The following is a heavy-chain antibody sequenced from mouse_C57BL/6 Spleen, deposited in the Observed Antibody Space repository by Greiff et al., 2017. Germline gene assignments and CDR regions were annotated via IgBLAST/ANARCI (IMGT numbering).Heavy chain of an antibody. CDR3: ARGGGNYAGFAY. J-gene: IGHJ3*01. CDR1: GYTFTSYW. Sequence: QVQLQQPGTELVKPGASVKLSCKASGYTFTSYWMHWVKQRPGQGLAWIGNINPSNGGTNYNEKFKSKATLTVDKSSSTAYMQLSSLTSEDSAVYYCARGGGNYAGFAYWGQGTLVTVSA. CDR2: INPSNGGT. D-gene: IGHD2-1*01. V-gene: IGHV1-53*01.